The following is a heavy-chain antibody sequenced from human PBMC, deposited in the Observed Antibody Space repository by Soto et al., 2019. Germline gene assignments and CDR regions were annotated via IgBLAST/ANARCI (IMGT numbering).Heavy chain of an antibody. D-gene: IGHD5-12*01. V-gene: IGHV4-59*08. CDR2: IYYSGST. CDR3: ARLLSEYSGYDDFDY. J-gene: IGHJ4*02. CDR1: GGSISSYY. Sequence: PSETLSLTCTVSGGSISSYYWSWIRQPPGKGLEWIGYIYYSGSTNYNPSLKSRVTISVDTSKNQFSLKLSSVTAADTAVYYCARLLSEYSGYDDFDYWGQGTLVTVSS.